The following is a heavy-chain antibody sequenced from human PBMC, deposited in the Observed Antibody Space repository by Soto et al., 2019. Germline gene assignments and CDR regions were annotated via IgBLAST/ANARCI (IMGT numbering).Heavy chain of an antibody. V-gene: IGHV3-74*01. CDR3: ARCFLYCTNGVCGD. D-gene: IGHD2-8*01. J-gene: IGHJ4*02. CDR1: GFTFNNDW. CDR2: INSVGSTT. Sequence: EVQLVESGGGLVQPGGSLRLSCAASGFTFNNDWMHWVRQAPGEGLVWLSRINSVGSTTTYADYVKRRFTISRDNGKNTVYLEMTSLRTDDTGVYYCARCFLYCTNGVCGDWGQGTLVTVSS.